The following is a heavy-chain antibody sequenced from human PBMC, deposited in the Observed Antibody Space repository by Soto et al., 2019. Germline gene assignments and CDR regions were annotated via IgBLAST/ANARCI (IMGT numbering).Heavy chain of an antibody. Sequence: GESLKISCKASGYSFTDYWIGWVRQMPGKGPEWMGIIYPGDSDTKYSPSFQGQVTISVDKSISTAYLQWSSLKASDTGMYYCARTVVGARDFRGRGTLVTVSS. CDR1: GYSFTDYW. CDR3: ARTVVGARDF. CDR2: IYPGDSDT. J-gene: IGHJ4*02. D-gene: IGHD2-21*01. V-gene: IGHV5-51*01.